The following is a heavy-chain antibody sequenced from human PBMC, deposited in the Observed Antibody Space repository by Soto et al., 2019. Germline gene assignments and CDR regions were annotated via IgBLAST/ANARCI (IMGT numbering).Heavy chain of an antibody. D-gene: IGHD4-17*01. Sequence: QVKLVQSGAEVRKPGSSVKVSCKTSGATLTNYIISWVRQAPGQGLEWMGSIIPILGIPNNSQGFQDRLTITADRSTSTLYMELSSLRSEDTAIYFCARGRVVDYGDYNTWGQGTLVTVSS. V-gene: IGHV1-69*02. CDR2: IIPILGIP. J-gene: IGHJ5*02. CDR3: ARGRVVDYGDYNT. CDR1: GATLTNYI.